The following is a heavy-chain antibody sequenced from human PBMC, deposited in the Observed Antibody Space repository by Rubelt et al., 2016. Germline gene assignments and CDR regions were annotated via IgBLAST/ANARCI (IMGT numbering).Heavy chain of an antibody. CDR1: GSFSSYY. D-gene: IGHD5-12*01. V-gene: IGHV4-59*12. Sequence: GSFSSYYWSWIRQPPGKGLEWIGYIYYSGSTNYNPSLKSRVTISVDTSKNQFSLKLSSVTAADTAVYYCARERRDYSGYDYFEESVYFDYWGQGTLVTVSS. CDR2: IYYSGST. CDR3: ARERRDYSGYDYFEESVYFDY. J-gene: IGHJ4*02.